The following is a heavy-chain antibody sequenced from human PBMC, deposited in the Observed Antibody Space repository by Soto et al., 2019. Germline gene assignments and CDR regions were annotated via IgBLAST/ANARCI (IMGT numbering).Heavy chain of an antibody. D-gene: IGHD3-16*02. Sequence: QVQLVQSGAEVKKPGASVKVSCKASGYTFTSYYMHWVRQAPGQGLEWMGIINPSGGSTSYAQKFQGRVTMTRDTSTSSVYMELSSLRSEDTAVYYCAREALDPAPLTWGQGTMVTVSS. CDR3: AREALDPAPLT. J-gene: IGHJ3*01. CDR1: GYTFTSYY. V-gene: IGHV1-46*01. CDR2: INPSGGST.